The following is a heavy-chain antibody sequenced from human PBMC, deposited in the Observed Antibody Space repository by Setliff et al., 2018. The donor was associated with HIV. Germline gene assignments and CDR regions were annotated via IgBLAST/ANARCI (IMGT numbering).Heavy chain of an antibody. J-gene: IGHJ4*01. CDR1: GVSVNDYY. D-gene: IGHD4-17*01. Sequence: SETLSLTCSVSGVSVNDYYWSWIRQPAGKGLEWIGRLYSGGTTNYNPSLKSRLTMSVDTSNNKFSLKLNSVTAADTAVYYCARDRDRKDTTYVRFDYWGHGIQVTVSS. CDR3: ARDRDRKDTTYVRFDY. V-gene: IGHV4-4*07. CDR2: LYSGGTT.